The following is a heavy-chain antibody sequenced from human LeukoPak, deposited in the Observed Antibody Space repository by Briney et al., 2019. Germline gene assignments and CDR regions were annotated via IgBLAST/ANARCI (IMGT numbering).Heavy chain of an antibody. V-gene: IGHV4-59*08. CDR1: GGTFSGYY. CDR2: IYYSGST. CDR3: ARHIQLWPYFGY. D-gene: IGHD5-18*01. Sequence: PSETLSLTCAVYGGTFSGYYWSWIRQPPGKGLEWIGYIYYSGSTNYNPSLKSRVTISVDTSKNQFSLKLSSVTAADTAVYYCARHIQLWPYFGYWGQGTLVTVSS. J-gene: IGHJ4*02.